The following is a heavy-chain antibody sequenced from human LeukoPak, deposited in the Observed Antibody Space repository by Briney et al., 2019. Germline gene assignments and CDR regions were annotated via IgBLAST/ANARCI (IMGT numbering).Heavy chain of an antibody. CDR1: GFTFSGYA. D-gene: IGHD7-27*01. CDR2: ISGSGDNT. V-gene: IGHV3-23*01. CDR3: ASQLGLYYFDY. Sequence: GGSLRLSCAASGFTFSGYAMSRVRQAPGKGLEWVSTISGSGDNTYYADSVKGRFTISRDNSKNTLYLQMNSLRAEDTAVYYCASQLGLYYFDYWGQGTLVTVSS. J-gene: IGHJ4*02.